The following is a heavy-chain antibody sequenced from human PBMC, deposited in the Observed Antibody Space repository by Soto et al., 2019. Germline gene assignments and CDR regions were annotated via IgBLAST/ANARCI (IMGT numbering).Heavy chain of an antibody. CDR2: ITSNSQTI. Sequence: EVRLVESGGGLMQSGRSLRLSCAASGFNLHDHTMHWVRQAPGRRLERVSDITSNSQTIAYADSVKGRFTVSRDNARNSLYLQLDRLTPEDTALYYCTRDYGWVQFDLWGQGPLVTVSS. V-gene: IGHV3-9*01. CDR3: TRDYGWVQFDL. D-gene: IGHD6-19*01. CDR1: GFNLHDHT. J-gene: IGHJ4*02.